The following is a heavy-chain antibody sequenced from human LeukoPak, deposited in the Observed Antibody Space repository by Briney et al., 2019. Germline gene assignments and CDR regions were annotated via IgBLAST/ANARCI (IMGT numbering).Heavy chain of an antibody. CDR1: GGSFSGEY. Sequence: SETLSLTCAVYGGSFSGEYWSWIRQPPGEGREWSGEINHSGSTNYTPSLKSRVTISVDTPKHQFSLKLSSVTAEDTAVYYRASLIVGANYRYYYGMDVWGQGTTVTVSS. J-gene: IGHJ6*02. D-gene: IGHD1-26*01. CDR2: INHSGST. V-gene: IGHV4-34*01. CDR3: ASLIVGANYRYYYGMDV.